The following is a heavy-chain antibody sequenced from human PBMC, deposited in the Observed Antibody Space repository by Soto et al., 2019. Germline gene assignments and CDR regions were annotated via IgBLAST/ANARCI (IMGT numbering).Heavy chain of an antibody. Sequence: QVQLVESGGGVVQPGRSLRLSCAASGFTFSSYGMHWVRQAPGKGLEWVAVISYDGSNKYYADSVKGRFTISRDNSKNTLYLQMNSLRAEDTVVYYCAKELTVVTPSDAFDIWGQGTMVTVSS. CDR1: GFTFSSYG. CDR2: ISYDGSNK. D-gene: IGHD2-21*02. J-gene: IGHJ3*02. CDR3: AKELTVVTPSDAFDI. V-gene: IGHV3-30*18.